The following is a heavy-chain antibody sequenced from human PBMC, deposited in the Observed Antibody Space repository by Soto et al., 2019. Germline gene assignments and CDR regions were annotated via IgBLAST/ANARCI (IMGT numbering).Heavy chain of an antibody. J-gene: IGHJ4*02. CDR2: IWYDGSNK. CDR3: ALNYDSSGYLDY. D-gene: IGHD3-22*01. Sequence: QVQLVESGGGVDQPGRSLRLSCAASGFTFSSYGMHWVRQAPGTGLEWVADIWYDGSNKYYAECVKGRFTISRDNSKNTLYLQMNSLRAEDTAVYYCALNYDSSGYLDYWGQGTLVTVSS. CDR1: GFTFSSYG. V-gene: IGHV3-33*01.